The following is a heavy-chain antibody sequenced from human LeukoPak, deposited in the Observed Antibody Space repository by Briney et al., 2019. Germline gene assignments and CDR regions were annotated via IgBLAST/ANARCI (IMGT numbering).Heavy chain of an antibody. CDR2: NYYSGST. J-gene: IGHJ5*02. Sequence: SETLSLTCTVSGGSISSYYWSWIRQSPGKGLEWIGHNYYSGSTKYNPSLKSRVTISADTSKNQFSLKLNSVTAADTAVYYCARGAENQLLTWFDPWGQGTLVTVSS. CDR1: GGSISSYY. D-gene: IGHD2-2*01. CDR3: ARGAENQLLTWFDP. V-gene: IGHV4-59*01.